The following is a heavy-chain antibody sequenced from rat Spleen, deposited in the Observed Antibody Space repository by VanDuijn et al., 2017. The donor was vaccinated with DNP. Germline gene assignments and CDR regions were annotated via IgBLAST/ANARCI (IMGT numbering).Heavy chain of an antibody. D-gene: IGHD1-12*01. V-gene: IGHV5-25*01. J-gene: IGHJ2*01. CDR2: ISTGGGNT. CDR3: TTFITSPG. CDR1: GFTFSNYD. Sequence: EVQLVESGGGLVQPGRSMKLSCAASGFTFSNYDMAWVRQAPTKGLEWVASISTGGGNTYYRDSVKGRFTISRDNAKSSLYLQMDSLRSEDTATYYCTTFITSPGWGQGVMVTVSS.